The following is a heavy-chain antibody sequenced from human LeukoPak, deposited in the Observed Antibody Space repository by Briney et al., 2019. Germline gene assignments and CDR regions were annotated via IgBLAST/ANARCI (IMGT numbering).Heavy chain of an antibody. Sequence: GGSLRLSCAASGFTFSNAWMSWVRQAPGKGLEWVSVIYSGGSTYYADSVKGRFTISRDNSKNTLYLQMNSLRAEDTAVYYCARDVAGYFDYWGQGTLVTVSS. CDR1: GFTFSNAW. CDR2: IYSGGST. J-gene: IGHJ4*02. CDR3: ARDVAGYFDY. V-gene: IGHV3-53*01. D-gene: IGHD6-19*01.